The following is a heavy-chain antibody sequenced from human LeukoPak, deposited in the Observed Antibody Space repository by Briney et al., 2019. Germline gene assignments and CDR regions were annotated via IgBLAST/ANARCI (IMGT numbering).Heavy chain of an antibody. D-gene: IGHD3-22*01. J-gene: IGHJ4*02. Sequence: GGSLRLSCAASGFTFSSYSMNWVRQAPGKGLEWVSSISSSSSYIYYADSVKGRFTISRGNAKNSLYLQMNSLRAEDTAVYYCARGPITMIVVVPDYWGQGTLVTVSS. V-gene: IGHV3-21*01. CDR3: ARGPITMIVVVPDY. CDR1: GFTFSSYS. CDR2: ISSSSSYI.